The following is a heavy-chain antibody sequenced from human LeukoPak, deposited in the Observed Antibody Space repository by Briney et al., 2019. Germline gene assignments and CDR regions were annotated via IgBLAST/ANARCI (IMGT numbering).Heavy chain of an antibody. CDR3: ARNGRCSSTSCNYYYYMDV. J-gene: IGHJ6*03. CDR2: ISSSSSYI. D-gene: IGHD2-2*01. CDR1: GFTFSSYS. V-gene: IGHV3-21*01. Sequence: PGGSLRLSCAASGFTFSSYSMNWVRQAPGKGLEWVPSISSSSSYIYYADSVKGRFTISRDNAKNSLYLQMNSLRAEDTAVYYCARNGRCSSTSCNYYYYMDVWGKGTTVTVSS.